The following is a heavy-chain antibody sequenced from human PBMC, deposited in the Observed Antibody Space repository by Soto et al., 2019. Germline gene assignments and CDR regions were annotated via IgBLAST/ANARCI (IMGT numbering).Heavy chain of an antibody. Sequence: GGSLRLSCSGSGFTVSSNYMSWVRQAPGKGLEWVSVIYSGGSTYYADSVKGRFTISRDNSKNTLYLQMNSLRAEDAAVYYCARDLGGYYYYGMDVWGKGTTVTDSS. CDR3: ARDLGGYYYYGMDV. J-gene: IGHJ6*04. CDR1: GFTVSSNY. D-gene: IGHD2-15*01. CDR2: IYSGGST. V-gene: IGHV3-53*01.